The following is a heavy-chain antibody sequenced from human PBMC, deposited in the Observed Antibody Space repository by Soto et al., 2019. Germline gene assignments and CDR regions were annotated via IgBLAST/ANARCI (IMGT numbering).Heavy chain of an antibody. J-gene: IGHJ6*02. CDR2: IVVGSGNT. CDR1: GFTFTSSA. Sequence: RASVKVSCKASGFTFTSSAVQWVRQARGQRLEWIGWIVVGSGNTNYAQKFQERVTITRDMSTSTAYMELSSLRSEDTAVYYCAARTDSLRSYYSGLDVWGQGTTVTVSS. V-gene: IGHV1-58*01. CDR3: AARTDSLRSYYSGLDV.